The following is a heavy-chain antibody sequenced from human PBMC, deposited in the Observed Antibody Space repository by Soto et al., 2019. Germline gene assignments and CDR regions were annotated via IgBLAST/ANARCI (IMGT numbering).Heavy chain of an antibody. J-gene: IGHJ6*02. V-gene: IGHV1-2*04. Sequence: SVKVACRASVSTETCCGMHSERQAPGQGLEWMGWINPNSGGTNYAQKFQGWVTMTRDTSISTAYMELSRLRSDDTAVYYCARAGGQWLENYYYYYGMNAWGQGTTVSVSS. D-gene: IGHD6-19*01. CDR1: VSTETCCG. CDR3: ARAGGQWLENYYYYYGMNA. CDR2: INPNSGGT.